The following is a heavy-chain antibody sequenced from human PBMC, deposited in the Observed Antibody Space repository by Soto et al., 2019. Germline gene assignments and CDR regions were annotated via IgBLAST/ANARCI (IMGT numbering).Heavy chain of an antibody. Sequence: VQLLESGGGLVQPGGSLTLSCATSGFTFTAYDLTWVPQAPGKGLDWVSGISPSGDTTYYADSVKGRFTISRDNSKTVLYLQMNSLRAEDSAVCYCAFKGTANPFYWGQGTLVIVSS. D-gene: IGHD2-21*02. J-gene: IGHJ4*02. V-gene: IGHV3-23*01. CDR3: AFKGTANPFY. CDR1: GFTFTAYD. CDR2: ISPSGDTT.